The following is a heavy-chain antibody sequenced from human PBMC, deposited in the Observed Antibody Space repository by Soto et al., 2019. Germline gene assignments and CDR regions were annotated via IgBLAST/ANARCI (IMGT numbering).Heavy chain of an antibody. CDR1: GGSISSYY. Sequence: SETLSLTCTVSGGSISSYYWSWIRQPPGKGLEWIGYIYYSGSTNYNPSLKSRVTISVDTSKNQFSLKLSSVTAADTAVYYCARQEGYYYYMDVWGKGTTVTVSS. CDR2: IYYSGST. J-gene: IGHJ6*03. V-gene: IGHV4-59*08. CDR3: ARQEGYYYYMDV.